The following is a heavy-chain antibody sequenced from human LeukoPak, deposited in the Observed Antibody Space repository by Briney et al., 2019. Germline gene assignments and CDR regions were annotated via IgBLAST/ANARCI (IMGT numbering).Heavy chain of an antibody. J-gene: IGHJ3*02. CDR2: IYHSGST. CDR1: GGSISSSNW. D-gene: IGHD2-2*02. V-gene: IGHV4-4*02. Sequence: PSGTLSLTCAVSGGSISSSNWWSWVRQPPGKGLEWIGEIYHSGSTNYNPSLKSRVTISVDKSKNQFSLKLSSVTAADTAVYYCAKDGGYCSSTSCYSLGDAFDIWGQGTMVTVSS. CDR3: AKDGGYCSSTSCYSLGDAFDI.